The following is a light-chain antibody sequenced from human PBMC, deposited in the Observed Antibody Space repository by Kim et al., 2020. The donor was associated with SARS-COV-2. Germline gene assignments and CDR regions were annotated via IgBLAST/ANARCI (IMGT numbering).Light chain of an antibody. Sequence: EIVMTQSPATLSVSPGERATLSCGASQSVSNKLVWYQQKPGQAPRLLIYAASTRASGVPASFSASGSATEFTLTISSLQSEDFAIYYCQQYIQWPLTFGGGTKVDIK. CDR3: QQYIQWPLT. CDR2: AAS. J-gene: IGKJ4*01. V-gene: IGKV3-15*01. CDR1: QSVSNK.